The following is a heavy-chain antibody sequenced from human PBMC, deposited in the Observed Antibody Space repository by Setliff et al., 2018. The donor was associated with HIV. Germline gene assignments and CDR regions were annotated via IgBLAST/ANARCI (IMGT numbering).Heavy chain of an antibody. Sequence: SETLSLTCAVYGGSISGYSWNWIRQPPGKGLEWIGEINHSGTSNNNPSLKARFTISRDNSKNTVYLQMSSLRAEDTATYYCARTFRVLRYFGPWGQGTLVTVSS. CDR3: ARTFRVLRYFGP. V-gene: IGHV4-34*10. CDR2: INHSGTS. J-gene: IGHJ5*02. D-gene: IGHD3-9*01. CDR1: GGSISGYS.